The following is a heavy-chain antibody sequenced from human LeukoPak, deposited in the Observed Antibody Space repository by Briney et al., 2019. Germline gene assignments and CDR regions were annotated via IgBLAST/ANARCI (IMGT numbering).Heavy chain of an antibody. V-gene: IGHV3-53*01. CDR2: IYSGGST. J-gene: IGHJ4*02. CDR1: GFTVSSSH. CDR3: ARVGNYGDFDF. Sequence: GGSLRLSCAASGFTVSSSHMSWVRQAPGKGLEWVSVIYSGGSTYYADSVKGRFTISRDNSKNTLYLQMNSLRAEDTAVYHCARVGNYGDFDFWGLGTLVTVSS. D-gene: IGHD4-17*01.